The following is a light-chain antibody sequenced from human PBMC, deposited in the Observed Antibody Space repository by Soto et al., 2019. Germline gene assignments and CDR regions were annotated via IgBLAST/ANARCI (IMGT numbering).Light chain of an antibody. CDR2: DVS. CDR3: CSYAGSYSLV. Sequence: QSALTQPRSVSGSPGQSVTISCTGTSSDVGGYNYVSWYQQHPGKAPKLMIYDVSKRPSGVPDRFSGSKSGNTASLTISGRQAEEEADYYCCSYAGSYSLVFGTGTKLTVL. J-gene: IGLJ1*01. V-gene: IGLV2-11*01. CDR1: SSDVGGYNY.